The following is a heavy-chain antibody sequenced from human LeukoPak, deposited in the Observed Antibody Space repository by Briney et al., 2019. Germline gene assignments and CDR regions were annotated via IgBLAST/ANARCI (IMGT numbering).Heavy chain of an antibody. CDR3: ARVYDSSGYYYPIDY. V-gene: IGHV4-34*01. D-gene: IGHD3-22*01. Sequence: SETLSLTCAVYGGSFSGYYWNWIRQPPGKGLEWIGEINHSGSTHYNPSLKSRVTMSVDTSKNQFSLKLSSVTAADTAVYYCARVYDSSGYYYPIDYWGQGTLVTVSS. CDR2: INHSGST. CDR1: GGSFSGYY. J-gene: IGHJ4*02.